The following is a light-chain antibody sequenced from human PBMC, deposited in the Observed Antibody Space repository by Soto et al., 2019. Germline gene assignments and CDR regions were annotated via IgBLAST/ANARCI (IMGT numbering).Light chain of an antibody. CDR3: QQYSNWWS. CDR1: QSINSN. Sequence: EIVMTQSPATLSVSPGERATLSCRASQSINSNLAWYQQKPGQAPRLLIYGASTRATGVPARFSGSGSGTEFTLTIRSLQSEDFAVYYCQQYSNWWSFGQGTKVDIK. CDR2: GAS. J-gene: IGKJ1*01. V-gene: IGKV3-15*01.